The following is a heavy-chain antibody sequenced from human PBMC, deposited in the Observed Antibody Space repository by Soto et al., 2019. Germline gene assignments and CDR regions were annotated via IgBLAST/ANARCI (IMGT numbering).Heavy chain of an antibody. J-gene: IGHJ4*02. D-gene: IGHD6-6*01. Sequence: QVQLVESGGGLVKPGSLRLSCADSGFSFSDYQMSWIRQAPGKGLEWVSYISSRSTTIYYADSVKGRFTVSRDNARNSLYLHMNSLRAEDTAVYYCARISSSSLLDYWGQGTLVTVSS. CDR3: ARISSSSLLDY. V-gene: IGHV3-11*01. CDR2: ISSRSTTI. CDR1: GFSFSDYQ.